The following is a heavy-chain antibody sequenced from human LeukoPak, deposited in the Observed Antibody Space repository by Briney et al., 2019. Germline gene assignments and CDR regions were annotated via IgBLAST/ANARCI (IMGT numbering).Heavy chain of an antibody. V-gene: IGHV1-18*01. D-gene: IGHD6-19*01. J-gene: IGHJ6*02. CDR3: ARDPRIAVDTFYYYYGMDV. CDR1: GYTFTSYG. Sequence: VASVKVSCKASGYTFTSYGISWVRQAPGQGLEWMGWISAYNGNTNYAQKLQGRVTMTTDTSTSTAYMELRSLRSDDTAVYYCARDPRIAVDTFYYYYGMDVWGQGTTVTVSS. CDR2: ISAYNGNT.